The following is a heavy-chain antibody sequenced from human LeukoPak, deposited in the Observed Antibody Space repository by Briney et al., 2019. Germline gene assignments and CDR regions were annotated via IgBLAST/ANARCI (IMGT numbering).Heavy chain of an antibody. V-gene: IGHV4-38-2*02. CDR2: IYYSGST. CDR1: GYSISSGYY. Sequence: PSETLSLTCTVSGYSISSGYYWGWIRQPPGKGLEWIGSIYYSGSTYYNPSLKSRVTISVDTSKNQFSLKLSSVTAADTAVYYCARESSVWGKGTTVTVSS. J-gene: IGHJ6*04. CDR3: ARESSV. D-gene: IGHD2-2*01.